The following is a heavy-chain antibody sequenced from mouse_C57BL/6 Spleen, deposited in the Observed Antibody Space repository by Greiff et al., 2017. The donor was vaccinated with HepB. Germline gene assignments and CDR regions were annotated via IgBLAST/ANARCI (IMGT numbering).Heavy chain of an antibody. D-gene: IGHD2-1*01. CDR3: ARSPIGNSYAMDY. Sequence: EVKLMESGAELVKPGASVKLSCTASGFNIKDYYMHWVKQRTEQGLEWIGRIDPEDGETKYAPKFQGKATITADTSSNTAYLQLSSLTSEDTAVYYCARSPIGNSYAMDYWGQGTSVTVSS. J-gene: IGHJ4*01. V-gene: IGHV14-2*01. CDR2: IDPEDGET. CDR1: GFNIKDYY.